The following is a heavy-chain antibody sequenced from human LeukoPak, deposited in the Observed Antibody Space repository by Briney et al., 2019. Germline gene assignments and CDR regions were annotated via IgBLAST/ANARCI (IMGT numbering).Heavy chain of an antibody. D-gene: IGHD2-15*01. V-gene: IGHV3-23*01. J-gene: IGHJ4*02. CDR2: ISNGGGST. CDR1: GFTFSNSA. CDR3: PKGAPALLNYFDY. Sequence: GGSPRLSCIASGFTFSNSAHNWVRQAPGKGLEWVSTISNGGGSTYYADSVRGRFTISRDNSKNTLYLQMNSLKAEDTAVYYCPKGAPALLNYFDYWGQGTLVTVSS.